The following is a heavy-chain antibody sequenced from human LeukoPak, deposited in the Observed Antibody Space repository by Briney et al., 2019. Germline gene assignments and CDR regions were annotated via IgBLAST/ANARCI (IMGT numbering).Heavy chain of an antibody. CDR1: GYTFTGYY. Sequence: ASVKVSCKASGYTFTGYYMHWVRQAPGQGLEWMGWINPNSGGTNYAQKFQGRVTMTRDTSISTAYAELSRLRSDDTAVCYCASNYYGSGSYVSWFDPWGQGTLVTVSS. CDR3: ASNYYGSGSYVSWFDP. V-gene: IGHV1-2*02. CDR2: INPNSGGT. J-gene: IGHJ5*02. D-gene: IGHD3-10*01.